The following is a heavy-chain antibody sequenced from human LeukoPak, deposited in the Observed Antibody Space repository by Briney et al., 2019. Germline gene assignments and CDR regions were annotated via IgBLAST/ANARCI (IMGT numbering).Heavy chain of an antibody. CDR1: GGTFSSYA. V-gene: IGHV1-69*13. CDR3: AAGRGRWLQFSIDY. D-gene: IGHD5-24*01. Sequence: SVKVSCKASGGTFSSYAISWVRQAPGQGLEWMGGIIPIFGTANYAQKFRGRVTITADESTSTAYMELSSLRSEDTAVYYCAAGRGRWLQFSIDYWGQGTLVTVSS. CDR2: IIPIFGTA. J-gene: IGHJ4*02.